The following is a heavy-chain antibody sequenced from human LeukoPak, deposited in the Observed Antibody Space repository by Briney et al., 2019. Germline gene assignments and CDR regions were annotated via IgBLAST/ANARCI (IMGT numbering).Heavy chain of an antibody. J-gene: IGHJ6*02. CDR3: ARGSDYYYYGMDV. V-gene: IGHV4-34*01. CDR1: GVSFSGYY. Sequence: SETLSLTCAVYGVSFSGYYWSWVRQPPGKGLEWVGEINHSGSTNYNPSRKSRVTITEKTTKNQFSLKLSSVTAADTAVYYCARGSDYYYYGMDVWGQGTPVTVSS. CDR2: INHSGST.